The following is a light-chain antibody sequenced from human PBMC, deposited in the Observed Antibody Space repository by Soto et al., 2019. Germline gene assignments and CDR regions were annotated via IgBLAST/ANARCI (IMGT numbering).Light chain of an antibody. J-gene: IGLJ2*01. V-gene: IGLV1-40*01. CDR1: SSNIGAGYD. CDR3: QSYDSSLSGVV. CDR2: GNS. Sequence: QSVLTQPPSVSGAPGQRVTISCTGSSSNIGAGYDVHWYQQLPGTAPKPLIYGNSNRPSGVPDRFSGSKSGTSASLAINGLQAEDEADYYCQSYDSSLSGVVFGGGTKLTVL.